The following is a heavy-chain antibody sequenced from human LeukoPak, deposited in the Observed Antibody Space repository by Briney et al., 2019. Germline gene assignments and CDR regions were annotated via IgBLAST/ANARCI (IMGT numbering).Heavy chain of an antibody. V-gene: IGHV4-31*03. Sequence: SQTLSLTCTVSGGSISSGAYYWSWIRQHPGRGLEWIGYIFYSGNTYYNPSLKSRVTISVDTSKNQFSLTLSSVTAADTAVYYCARARDCSGGTCYQFNWFDPWGQGTLVTVSS. J-gene: IGHJ5*02. CDR3: ARARDCSGGTCYQFNWFDP. D-gene: IGHD2-15*01. CDR1: GGSISSGAYY. CDR2: IFYSGNT.